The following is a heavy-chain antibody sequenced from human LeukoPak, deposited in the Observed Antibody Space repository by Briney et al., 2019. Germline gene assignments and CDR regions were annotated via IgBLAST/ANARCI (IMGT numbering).Heavy chain of an antibody. CDR3: ARTSHRGSGSYYTAQGY. CDR2: IYYSGCT. CDR1: GGSISSSSYY. V-gene: IGHV4-39*01. Sequence: SETLSLTCTVSGGSISSSSYYWGWIRQPPGKGLEWIGSIYYSGCTYYNPSLKSRVTISVDTSKNQFSLKLSSVTAADTAVYYCARTSHRGSGSYYTAQGYWGQGTLVTVSS. J-gene: IGHJ4*02. D-gene: IGHD3-10*01.